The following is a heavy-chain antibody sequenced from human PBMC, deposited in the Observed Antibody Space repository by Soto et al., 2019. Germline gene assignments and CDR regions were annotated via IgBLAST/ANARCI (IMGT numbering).Heavy chain of an antibody. Sequence: SETLSLTCTVSGGSISSYYWSWIRQPPGKGLEWIGYIYYSGSTNYNPSLKSRVTISVDTSKNQFSLKLSSVTAVDTAVYYCARVAVNWAGAQYFQHWGQGTLVTVSS. CDR1: GGSISSYY. J-gene: IGHJ1*01. CDR3: ARVAVNWAGAQYFQH. D-gene: IGHD1-1*01. CDR2: IYYSGST. V-gene: IGHV4-59*01.